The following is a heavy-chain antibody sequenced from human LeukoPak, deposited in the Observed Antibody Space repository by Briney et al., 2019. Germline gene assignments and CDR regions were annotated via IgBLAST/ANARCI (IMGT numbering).Heavy chain of an antibody. J-gene: IGHJ3*02. D-gene: IGHD3-22*01. Sequence: SETLSLTCIVSGGSISSSSYYWGWIRQPPGKGLEWVGSIYYSGSTYYNPSLKSRVTISVDTSKNQFSLKLSSVTAADTAVYYCARSTRNYYDATAFDIWGQGTMVTVSS. CDR2: IYYSGST. V-gene: IGHV4-39*01. CDR3: ARSTRNYYDATAFDI. CDR1: GGSISSSSYY.